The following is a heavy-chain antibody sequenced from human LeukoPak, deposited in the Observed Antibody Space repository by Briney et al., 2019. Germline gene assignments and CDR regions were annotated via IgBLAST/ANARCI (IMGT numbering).Heavy chain of an antibody. CDR3: ARDSHGSFDY. CDR1: GYTFTSYA. V-gene: IGHV1-3*01. J-gene: IGHJ4*02. CDR2: INAGNGNT. Sequence: ASVKVSCKASGYTFTSYAMHWVRQAPGQRLEWMGWINAGNGNTKYSQRFQGRVTITRDTSTSTAYMELRSLRSDDTAVYYCARDSHGSFDYWGQGTLVTVSS.